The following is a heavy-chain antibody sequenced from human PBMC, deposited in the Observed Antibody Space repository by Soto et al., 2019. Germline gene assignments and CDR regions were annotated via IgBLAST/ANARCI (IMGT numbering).Heavy chain of an antibody. Sequence: QVQLVQSGAEVKKPGSSVKVSCKASGGTFSSYAISWVRQAPGQGLEWMGGSIPIFGTANYAQKFQGRVTSTADESTSTAYMELSSLRSEDTAVYYCARGEQAVAGTSPSDRWGQGTLVTVSS. V-gene: IGHV1-69*01. CDR2: SIPIFGTA. CDR1: GGTFSSYA. CDR3: ARGEQAVAGTSPSDR. J-gene: IGHJ5*02. D-gene: IGHD6-19*01.